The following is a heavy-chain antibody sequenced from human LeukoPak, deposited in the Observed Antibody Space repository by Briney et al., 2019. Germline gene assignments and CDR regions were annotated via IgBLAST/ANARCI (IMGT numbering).Heavy chain of an antibody. J-gene: IGHJ3*02. Sequence: SETLSLTCTVSGGSISSSSYYWGWIRQPPGKGLEWIGSIYYSGSTYYNPSLKSRVTISVDTSKNQFSLKLSSVTAADTAVYHCAKIAAAGFDAFDIWGQGTMVTVSS. CDR3: AKIAAAGFDAFDI. V-gene: IGHV4-39*07. CDR2: IYYSGST. D-gene: IGHD6-13*01. CDR1: GGSISSSSYY.